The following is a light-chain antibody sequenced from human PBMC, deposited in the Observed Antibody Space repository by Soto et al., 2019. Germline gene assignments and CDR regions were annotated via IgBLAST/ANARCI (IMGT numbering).Light chain of an antibody. CDR3: QQYGSSGT. CDR1: QSVSSNY. V-gene: IGKV3-20*01. CDR2: GAS. Sequence: EIVLTQSPGTRSLSPGERATLSCRASQSVSSNYITWYQQKPGQAPRRLIFGASSRATGIPDRFSGSGSGTDFTLTISRLEPEDFAVYYCQQYGSSGTFGQGTKVDIK. J-gene: IGKJ1*01.